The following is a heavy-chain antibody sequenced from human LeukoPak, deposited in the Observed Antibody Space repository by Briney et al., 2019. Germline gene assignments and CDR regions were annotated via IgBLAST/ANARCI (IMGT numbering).Heavy chain of an antibody. CDR3: ARDLWYCSGGSCYEIGYYFDY. CDR1: GYTLTELS. D-gene: IGHD2-15*01. CDR2: FDPEDGET. Sequence: GASVKVSCKVSGYTLTELSMHWVRQAPGKGLEWMGGFDPEDGETIYAQKFQGRVTMTRDTSTSTVYMELSSLRSEDTAVYYCARDLWYCSGGSCYEIGYYFDYWGQGTLVTVSS. J-gene: IGHJ4*02. V-gene: IGHV1-24*01.